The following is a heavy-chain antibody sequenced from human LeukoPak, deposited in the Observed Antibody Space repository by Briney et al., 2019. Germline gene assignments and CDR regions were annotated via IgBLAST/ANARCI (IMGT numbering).Heavy chain of an antibody. D-gene: IGHD5-12*01. Sequence: ASVTVSCKASGYTFTSYGISWVRQAPGQGLEWMGWISAYNGNTNYAQKLQGRVTMTTDTSTSTAYMELRSLRSDDTAVYYCARSLADYRENWFDPWGQGTLVTVSS. CDR3: ARSLADYRENWFDP. CDR2: ISAYNGNT. CDR1: GYTFTSYG. J-gene: IGHJ5*02. V-gene: IGHV1-18*01.